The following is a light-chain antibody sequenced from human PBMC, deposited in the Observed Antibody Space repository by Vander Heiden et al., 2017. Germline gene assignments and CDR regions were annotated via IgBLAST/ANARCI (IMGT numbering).Light chain of an antibody. CDR1: SSNIGNNY. CDR2: DNN. Sequence: HSVFTQLPSVSAAPAQKVTIHCSGSSSNIGNNYVSWYQQLPGTAPKRLIYDNNQRPSGIPDRFSGSKSGTSATLGITGLQTGDEADYYCGTWDSSLSAGVFGGGTRLTVL. J-gene: IGLJ3*02. V-gene: IGLV1-51*01. CDR3: GTWDSSLSAGV.